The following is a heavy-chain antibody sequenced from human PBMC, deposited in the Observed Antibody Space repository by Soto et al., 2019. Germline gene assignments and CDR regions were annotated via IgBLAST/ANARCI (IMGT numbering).Heavy chain of an antibody. D-gene: IGHD3-3*01. V-gene: IGHV4-34*01. CDR1: GGSFSGYY. Sequence: SETLSLTCAVYGGSFSGYYWSWIRQPPGKGLEWIGRIYYSGSTNYNPSLKSRVTISVDTSKNQFSLKLSSVTAADTAVYYCARISRFPDYWGQGTLVTVSS. CDR3: ARISRFPDY. J-gene: IGHJ4*02. CDR2: IYYSGST.